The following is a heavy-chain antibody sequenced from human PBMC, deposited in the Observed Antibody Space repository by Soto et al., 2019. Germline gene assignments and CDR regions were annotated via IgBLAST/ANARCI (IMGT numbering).Heavy chain of an antibody. J-gene: IGHJ4*02. V-gene: IGHV3-33*01. D-gene: IGHD2-21*02. CDR1: GFTFSSYG. Sequence: QVQLVESGGGVVQPGRSLRLSCAASGFTFSSYGTHWVRQAPGKGLEWVAVIWYDGSNKYYADSVKGRFTISRDNSKNTLYLQMNSLRAEDTAVYYCARDDGGNSVYFDYWGQGTLVTVSS. CDR3: ARDDGGNSVYFDY. CDR2: IWYDGSNK.